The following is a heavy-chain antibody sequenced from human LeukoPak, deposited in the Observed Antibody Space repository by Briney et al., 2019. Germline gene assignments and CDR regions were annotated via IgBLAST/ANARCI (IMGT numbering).Heavy chain of an antibody. CDR1: GGTFSRDT. CDR3: ARGVKYYYDGSGYYLDY. V-gene: IGHV1-69*13. Sequence: SVKVSCKASGGTFSRDTITWVRQAPGQGLEWMGGFIPIFGRANYAQNFQGRAMITADESTTTAYMELSSLQSEDTAVYYCARGVKYYYDGSGYYLDYRGQGTLVTVSS. CDR2: FIPIFGRA. J-gene: IGHJ4*02. D-gene: IGHD3-22*01.